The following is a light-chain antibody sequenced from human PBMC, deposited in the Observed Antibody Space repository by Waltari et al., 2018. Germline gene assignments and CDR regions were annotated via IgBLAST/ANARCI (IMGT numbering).Light chain of an antibody. CDR1: QDIADW. J-gene: IGKJ1*01. V-gene: IGKV1-33*01. CDR3: QQYDTSPPT. Sequence: IQMTQTPSSLAASVGERVTITCRASQDIADWVAWYQQKLGKAPKLLIYRTNNLEIGVPSRFSGGGFGTQFTLTVSGLQPEDIATYFCQQYDTSPPTFGQGTKLEIK. CDR2: RTN.